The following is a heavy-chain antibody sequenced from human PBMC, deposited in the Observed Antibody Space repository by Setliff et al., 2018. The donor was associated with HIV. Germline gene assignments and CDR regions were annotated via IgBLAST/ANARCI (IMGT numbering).Heavy chain of an antibody. CDR3: ATRVAYSSGLDEYFQH. CDR1: GFTFSSYG. Sequence: PGGSLRLSCAASGFTFSSYGMHWVRQAPGKGLEWVALIRYAGSNKYYADSVKGRFTISRDNSKNTLYLQMNSLRAEDTAVYYCATRVAYSSGLDEYFQHWGQGTLVTVSS. D-gene: IGHD6-19*01. J-gene: IGHJ1*01. V-gene: IGHV3-30*02. CDR2: IRYAGSNK.